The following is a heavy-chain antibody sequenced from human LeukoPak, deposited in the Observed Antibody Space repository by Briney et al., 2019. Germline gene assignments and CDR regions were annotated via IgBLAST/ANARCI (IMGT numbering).Heavy chain of an antibody. CDR1: GFTFSSYW. CDR2: IKQDGSEK. CDR3: AREGEDYGDYGDFDY. D-gene: IGHD4-17*01. J-gene: IGHJ4*02. V-gene: IGHV3-7*01. Sequence: GGSLRLSCAASGFTFSSYWMSWVRQAPGKGLEWVANIKQDGSEKYYVDSVKGRFTISRDNAKNSLYPQMNSLRAEDTAVYYCAREGEDYGDYGDFDYWGQGTLVTVSS.